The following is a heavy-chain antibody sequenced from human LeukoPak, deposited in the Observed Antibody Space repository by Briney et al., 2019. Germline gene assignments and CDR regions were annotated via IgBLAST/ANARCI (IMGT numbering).Heavy chain of an antibody. V-gene: IGHV3-23*01. CDR3: AKVDTALGRPFDP. D-gene: IGHD5-18*01. CDR2: ISGSGSST. Sequence: PGGSLRLSCAASGFTFSSYTMSWVRQAPGKGLEWVSAISGSGSSTYYADSGKGRFTISRDNSKNTLYLQMNSLRADDTAVYYCAKVDTALGRPFDPWGQGTLVTVSS. J-gene: IGHJ5*02. CDR1: GFTFSSYT.